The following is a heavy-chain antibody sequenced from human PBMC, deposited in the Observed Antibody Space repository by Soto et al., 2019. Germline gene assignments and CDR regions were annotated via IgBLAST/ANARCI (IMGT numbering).Heavy chain of an antibody. CDR1: GYTFGDFA. D-gene: IGHD3-10*01. CDR3: TKIYGSGSYLPDY. CDR2: IRSKAYGGTI. J-gene: IGHJ4*02. Sequence: VQLVESGGGLEQPGRSLRLSCTASGYTFGDFAVSWFRQAPGKGLEWVGFIRSKAYGGTIEYAASVKGRFTISRDDSKSIAYLQMNGLKTEDTAVYYCTKIYGSGSYLPDYWGQGTLVIVSS. V-gene: IGHV3-49*03.